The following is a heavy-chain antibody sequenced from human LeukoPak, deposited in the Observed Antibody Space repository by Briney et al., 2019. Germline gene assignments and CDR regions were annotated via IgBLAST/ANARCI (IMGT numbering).Heavy chain of an antibody. CDR2: IVVGSGNT. V-gene: IGHV1-58*02. D-gene: IGHD3-10*01. CDR1: GFTFTSSA. Sequence: SVKVSCKASGFTFTSSAMQWVRQARGQRLEWIGWIVVGSGNTNYAQKFQERVTITRDMSTSTAYMELSSLRSEGTAVYYCAAGSGFGELLQYYYYYGMDVWGQGTTVTVSS. J-gene: IGHJ6*02. CDR3: AAGSGFGELLQYYYYYGMDV.